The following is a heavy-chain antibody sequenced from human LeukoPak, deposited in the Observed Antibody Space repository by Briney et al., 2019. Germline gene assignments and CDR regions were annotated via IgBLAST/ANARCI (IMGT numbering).Heavy chain of an antibody. D-gene: IGHD1-1*01. CDR1: GFTVSSNY. CDR2: IYSGGDT. CDR3: ARQERQAFDY. Sequence: GGSLRLSCEASGFTVSSNYMSWVRQAPGKGLEWVSVIYSGGDTFYADSVKGRFTISRDNFKNTLYLQINSLRADDTAVYYCARQERQAFDYWGQGTLVTVSS. V-gene: IGHV3-66*04. J-gene: IGHJ4*02.